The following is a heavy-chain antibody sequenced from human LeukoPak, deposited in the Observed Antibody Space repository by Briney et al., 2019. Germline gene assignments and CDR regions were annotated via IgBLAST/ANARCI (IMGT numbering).Heavy chain of an antibody. CDR2: IYTSGST. CDR1: GGSISSGSYY. J-gene: IGHJ4*02. Sequence: SETLSLTRTVSGGSISSGSYYWSWIRQPAGKGLEWIGRIYTSGSTNYNPSLKSRVTISVDTSKNQFSLKLSSVTAADTAVYYCARRTWPFDYWGQGTLVTVSS. V-gene: IGHV4-61*02. CDR3: ARRTWPFDY.